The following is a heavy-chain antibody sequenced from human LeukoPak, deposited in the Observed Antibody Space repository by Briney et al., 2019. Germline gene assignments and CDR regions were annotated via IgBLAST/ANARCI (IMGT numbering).Heavy chain of an antibody. CDR2: FDPEDGET. CDR1: GYTLTELS. Sequence: ASVKVSCKASGYTLTELSMDWVRQAPGKGLEWMGGFDPEDGETIYAQKFQGRVTMTEDTSTDTAYMELSSLRSEDTAVYYCATDRVRRYYFDYWGQGTLVTVSS. CDR3: ATDRVRRYYFDY. D-gene: IGHD3-10*01. V-gene: IGHV1-24*01. J-gene: IGHJ4*02.